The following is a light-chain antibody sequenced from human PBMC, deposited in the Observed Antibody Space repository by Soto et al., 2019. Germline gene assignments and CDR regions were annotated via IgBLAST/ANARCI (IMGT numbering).Light chain of an antibody. J-gene: IGKJ1*01. CDR3: YQYEQTPTWP. CDR1: QSVLCRSNNKNY. V-gene: IGKV4-1*01. CDR2: GAX. Sequence: DIVMTQSPDSLTLSLVERATISYXSSQSVLCRSNNKNYLGWYXQQPXXXTKLXXXGAXTRESGVPDRFSGSGSGKDFTLTISSLQAEDLAVYFCYQYEQTPTWPFGRGTKVDIK.